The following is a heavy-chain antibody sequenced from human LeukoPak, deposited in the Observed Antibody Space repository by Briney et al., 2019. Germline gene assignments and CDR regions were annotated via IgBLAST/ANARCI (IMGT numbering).Heavy chain of an antibody. CDR3: AKGDFYGDYPYGMDV. J-gene: IGHJ6*02. CDR1: GFTFSSYS. Sequence: PGGSLRLSCAASGFTFSSYSMNWVRQAPGKGLEWVSYISSSSNTIYYAGSVKGRSTISRDNSKNTLYLQMNSLRAEDTAVYYCAKGDFYGDYPYGMDVWGQGTTVTVSS. D-gene: IGHD3-3*01. V-gene: IGHV3-48*01. CDR2: ISSSSNTI.